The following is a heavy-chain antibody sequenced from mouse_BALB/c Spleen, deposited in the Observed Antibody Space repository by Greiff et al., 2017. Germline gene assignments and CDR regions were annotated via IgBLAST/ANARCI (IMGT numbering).Heavy chain of an antibody. Sequence: QVQLQQSGPGLVAPSQSLSITCTASGFSFTGYGVNWVRQPPGKGLEWLGMIWGDGSTDYNSALKSRLIIRQDNSKSQVFLKMNSLQTDDTAKYYCAREGYDYPFAYWGQGTLVTVSA. CDR1: GFSFTGYG. V-gene: IGHV2-6-7*01. J-gene: IGHJ3*01. CDR2: IWGDGST. D-gene: IGHD2-4*01. CDR3: AREGYDYPFAY.